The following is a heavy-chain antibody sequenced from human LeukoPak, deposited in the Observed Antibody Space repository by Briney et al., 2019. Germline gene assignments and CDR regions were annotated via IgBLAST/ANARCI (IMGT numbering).Heavy chain of an antibody. CDR2: IKQDGSEK. Sequence: GGSLRLSCAASGFTFGTYWMSWVRQAPGKGLEWVASIKQDGSEKYYVDSVKGRFTISRDNAKNSLYLQMNSLRAEDTALYYCARRSPLWNYWGQGTLVTVSS. CDR1: GFTFGTYW. D-gene: IGHD1-1*01. J-gene: IGHJ4*02. CDR3: ARRSPLWNY. V-gene: IGHV3-7*04.